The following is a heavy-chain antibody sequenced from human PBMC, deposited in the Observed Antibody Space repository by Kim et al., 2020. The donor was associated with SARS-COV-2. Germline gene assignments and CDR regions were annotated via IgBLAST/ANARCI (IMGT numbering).Heavy chain of an antibody. Sequence: GGSLRLSCAASGFTFSNAWMNWVRQAPGKGLEWVGRIKSKTNGRTTGYGAPGKVKITISREESKTTLYLQMNSLKTEDTAVYYCTSDLGDDCAGDCYSRVWGQGTTVTVSS. D-gene: IGHD2-21*02. CDR2: IKSKTNGRTT. CDR3: TSDLGDDCAGDCYSRV. CDR1: GFTFSNAW. J-gene: IGHJ6*02. V-gene: IGHV3-15*01.